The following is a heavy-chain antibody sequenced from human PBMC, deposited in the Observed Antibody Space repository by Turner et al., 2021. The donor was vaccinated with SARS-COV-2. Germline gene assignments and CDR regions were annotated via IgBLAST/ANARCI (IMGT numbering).Heavy chain of an antibody. J-gene: IGHJ4*02. CDR2: FDPEDAET. CDR1: GYTLIELS. D-gene: IGHD3-10*01. V-gene: IGHV1-24*01. CDR3: ASSFSVRGVKGDFDY. Sequence: QVQLVQSGAEVKKPGASVKVSCKVSGYTLIELSMHWVRQAPGKGLEGMGGFDPEDAETIYAQKFQGRVTMTEDTSTDTAYMELSSLRSEDTAVYYCASSFSVRGVKGDFDYWGQGTLVTVSS.